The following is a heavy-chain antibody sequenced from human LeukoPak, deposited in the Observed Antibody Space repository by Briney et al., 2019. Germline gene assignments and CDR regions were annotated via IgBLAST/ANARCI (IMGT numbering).Heavy chain of an antibody. D-gene: IGHD6-6*01. CDR3: AKVVGSSSSGSMDV. CDR1: GFTFSSYA. J-gene: IGHJ6*02. V-gene: IGHV3-23*01. Sequence: GGSLRLSCAASGFTFSSYAMSWVRQARGQGLEWVSAISGSGGSTYYADSVKGRFTISRDNSKNTLYLQMNSLRAEDTAVYYCAKVVGSSSSGSMDVWGQGTTVTVSS. CDR2: ISGSGGST.